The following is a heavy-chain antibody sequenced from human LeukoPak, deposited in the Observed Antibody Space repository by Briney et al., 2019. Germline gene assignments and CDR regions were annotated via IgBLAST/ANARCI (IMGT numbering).Heavy chain of an antibody. CDR1: GFAFSSYA. CDR3: ARLTYYYDGSGYLYYFDY. CDR2: ISGSGGST. V-gene: IGHV3-23*01. Sequence: GGSLRLSCAASGFAFSSYAMSWVRQAAGKGLEWVSGISGSGGSTYYADSVKGRFTISRDNSKNTLYLQMNSLRAEDTAVYYCARLTYYYDGSGYLYYFDYWGQGTLVTVSS. D-gene: IGHD3-22*01. J-gene: IGHJ4*02.